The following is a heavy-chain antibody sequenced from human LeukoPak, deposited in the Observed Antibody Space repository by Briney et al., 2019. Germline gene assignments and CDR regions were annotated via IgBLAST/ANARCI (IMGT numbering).Heavy chain of an antibody. Sequence: SSETLSLTCAVYGGSFSGYYWSWIRQPPGKGLEWIGQIKHSGSSDYNPSLKGRVTISVDTSKNQFSLRLTSVTAADTAVYYCARYYCAGVCYYFQHWGQGTLVTVSS. CDR3: ARYYCAGVCYYFQH. V-gene: IGHV4-34*01. D-gene: IGHD2-21*02. CDR1: GGSFSGYY. J-gene: IGHJ1*01. CDR2: IKHSGSS.